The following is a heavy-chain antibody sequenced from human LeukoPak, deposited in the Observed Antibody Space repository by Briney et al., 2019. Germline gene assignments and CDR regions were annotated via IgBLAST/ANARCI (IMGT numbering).Heavy chain of an antibody. CDR3: ARQNYYDSSGYYYSGFDY. CDR1: GFTFSSSW. Sequence: PGGLLRLSCAAFGFTFSSSWMSWVRKAPGKGREGLGNIKQDGSERHYVDSVNGRFTISRNNTNNSLYLQMNSLRAENTAVYYCARQNYYDSSGYYYSGFDYWGQGTLVTVSS. CDR2: IKQDGSER. V-gene: IGHV3-7*01. D-gene: IGHD3-22*01. J-gene: IGHJ4*02.